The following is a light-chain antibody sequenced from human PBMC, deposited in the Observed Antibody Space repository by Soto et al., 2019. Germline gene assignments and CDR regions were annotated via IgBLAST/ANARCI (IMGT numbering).Light chain of an antibody. CDR1: QSISSW. J-gene: IGKJ1*01. CDR2: KAS. CDR3: QQYNSYWT. Sequence: DIQMTQSPSTLSASVGDRDTITCRASQSISSWLAWYQQKPGKAPKLLIYKASSLESGVPSRFSGSGSGTEFTLTISSLQPDDFANYYCQQYNSYWTFGQGTKVDIK. V-gene: IGKV1-5*03.